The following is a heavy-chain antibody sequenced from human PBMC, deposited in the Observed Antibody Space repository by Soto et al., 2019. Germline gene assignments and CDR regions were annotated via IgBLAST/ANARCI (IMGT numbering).Heavy chain of an antibody. Sequence: LSLTCSVSGASISTSSDFWGWIRQAPGKGLEWIGNVYQSGTTRLNPSLKSRVSIFVDRSKNQFSLELNSATAADRAVYYCARQPESNSYFDYWGQGILVTXSS. CDR3: ARQPESNSYFDY. J-gene: IGHJ4*02. V-gene: IGHV4-39*01. CDR2: VYQSGTT. D-gene: IGHD2-21*01. CDR1: GASISTSSDF.